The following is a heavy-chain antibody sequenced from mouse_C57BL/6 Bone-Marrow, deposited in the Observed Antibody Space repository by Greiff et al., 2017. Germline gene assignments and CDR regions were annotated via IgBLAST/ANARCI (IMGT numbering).Heavy chain of an antibody. CDR2: IDPSDSYP. J-gene: IGHJ2*01. Sequence: QVQLQQPGAELVMPGASVKLSCKASGYTFTSYWMHWVKQRPGQGLAWIGEIDPSDSYPNYNQKFKGKSTLTVDKSSSTAYMQLSSLTSEDSAVYYCARGAYWGQGTTLTVSS. CDR3: ARGAY. CDR1: GYTFTSYW. V-gene: IGHV1-69*01.